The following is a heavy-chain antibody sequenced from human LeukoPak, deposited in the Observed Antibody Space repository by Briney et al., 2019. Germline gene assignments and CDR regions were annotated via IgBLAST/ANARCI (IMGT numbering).Heavy chain of an antibody. Sequence: SVKVSCKASGYTFTGYYMHWVRQAPGQGLEWMGRIIPILGIANYAQKFQGRVTITADKSTSTAYMELSSLRSEDTAVYYCARVIVVVPAAIPGWGWFDPWGQGTLVTVSS. CDR2: IIPILGIA. V-gene: IGHV1-69*04. CDR1: GYTFTGYY. D-gene: IGHD2-2*02. J-gene: IGHJ5*02. CDR3: ARVIVVVPAAIPGWGWFDP.